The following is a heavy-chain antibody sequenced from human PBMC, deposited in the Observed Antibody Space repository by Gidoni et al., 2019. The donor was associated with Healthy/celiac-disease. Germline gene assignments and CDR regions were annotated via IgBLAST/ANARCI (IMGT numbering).Heavy chain of an antibody. V-gene: IGHV3-23*01. J-gene: IGHJ3*02. D-gene: IGHD2-15*01. CDR3: AKEPIGYCSGGSCYRFWGDAFDI. CDR2: IRGSGGST. Sequence: EVQLLESGGGLVQPGGCLRLPCAASGFTFSSYAMRWVRQAPGKGLGWVSAIRGSGGSTYYADSVKGRFTISRDNSKNTLYLQMNSLRAEDTAVYYCAKEPIGYCSGGSCYRFWGDAFDIWGQGTMVTVSS. CDR1: GFTFSSYA.